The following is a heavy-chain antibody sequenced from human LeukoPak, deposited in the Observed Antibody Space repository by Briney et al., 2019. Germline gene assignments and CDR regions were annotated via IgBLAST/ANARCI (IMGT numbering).Heavy chain of an antibody. CDR2: ISSSGSTI. CDR3: ARDHQVVPFDY. Sequence: PGGSLRLSCAASGFTFSSYEMNWVRQAPGKGREWVSYISSSGSTIYYADSVKGRFTISRDNAKNSLYLQMNSLRAEDTAVYYCARDHQVVPFDYWGQGTLVTVSS. J-gene: IGHJ4*02. D-gene: IGHD3-22*01. V-gene: IGHV3-48*03. CDR1: GFTFSSYE.